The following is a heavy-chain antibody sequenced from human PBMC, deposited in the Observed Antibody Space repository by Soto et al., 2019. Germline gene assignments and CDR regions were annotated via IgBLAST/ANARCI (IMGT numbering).Heavy chain of an antibody. CDR1: GGTFSTYG. Sequence: QVQLVQSGAEVRKPGSSVTVSCKASGGTFSTYGITWVRQAPGQGLEWMGNIIPLIGTANYAQRFRGRVTITADESTTTAYMELTSLRSEDTAVYFCARVVMTTVPASSCYGLEVWGQGTTVTVSS. D-gene: IGHD4-4*01. V-gene: IGHV1-69*18. J-gene: IGHJ6*02. CDR2: IIPLIGTA. CDR3: ARVVMTTVPASSCYGLEV.